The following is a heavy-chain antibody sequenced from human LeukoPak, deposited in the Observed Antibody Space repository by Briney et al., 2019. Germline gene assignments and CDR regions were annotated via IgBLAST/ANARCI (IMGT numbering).Heavy chain of an antibody. CDR2: ISAYNGNT. CDR3: ARGVAVAGKELDY. J-gene: IGHJ4*02. Sequence: ASVKVSCKASGYTFTSYGISWVRQAPGQGLEWMGWISAYNGNTNYAQKLQGRVTMTRDTSTTTVYMELNSLRSEDTAVYYCARGVAVAGKELDYWGQGTLVTVSS. V-gene: IGHV1-18*01. CDR1: GYTFTSYG. D-gene: IGHD6-19*01.